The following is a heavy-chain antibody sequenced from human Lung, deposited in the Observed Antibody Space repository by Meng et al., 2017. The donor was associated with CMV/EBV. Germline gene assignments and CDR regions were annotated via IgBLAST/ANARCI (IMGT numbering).Heavy chain of an antibody. J-gene: IGHJ4*02. CDR3: ASQEAGPYSGYEGRFDY. D-gene: IGHD5-12*01. V-gene: IGHV1-69*05. CDR1: GGTFSSYA. CDR2: IIPIFGTA. Sequence: SVKVSXXASGGTFSSYAISWVRQAPGQGLEWMGGIIPIFGTANYAQKFQGRVTITTDESTSTAYMELSSLRSEDTAVYYCASQEAGPYSGYEGRFDYWGQGTLVTVSS.